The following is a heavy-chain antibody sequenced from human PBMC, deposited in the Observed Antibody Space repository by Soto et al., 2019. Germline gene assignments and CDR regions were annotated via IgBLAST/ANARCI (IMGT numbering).Heavy chain of an antibody. V-gene: IGHV6-1*01. CDR2: TYYGSKWYN. Sequence: SQTLSITCSICVDRVSTNSVACNWMRGSPSRGREWLGRTYYGSKWYNDYAVSVKSRITINPDTSKNQFSLQLNSVTPEDTAVYYCASGGRSSTIIYGMDVWGQGTTVTVSS. CDR3: ASGGRSSTIIYGMDV. J-gene: IGHJ6*02. D-gene: IGHD2-2*01. CDR1: VDRVSTNSVA.